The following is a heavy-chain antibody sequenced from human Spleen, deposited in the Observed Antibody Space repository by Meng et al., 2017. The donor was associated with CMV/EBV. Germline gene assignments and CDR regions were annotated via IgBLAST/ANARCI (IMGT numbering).Heavy chain of an antibody. D-gene: IGHD6-6*01. CDR2: ITRSSTYI. V-gene: IGHV3-21*06. CDR1: GFTFSRSA. Sequence: CLGTGFTFSRSAINWVRQAPGKGLEWVSSITRSSTYIHYADSVKGRLTISRDNAKNSVYLEMNSLRAEDTAVYYCARDDTSPGENFQHWGQGTLVTVSS. CDR3: ARDDTSPGENFQH. J-gene: IGHJ1*01.